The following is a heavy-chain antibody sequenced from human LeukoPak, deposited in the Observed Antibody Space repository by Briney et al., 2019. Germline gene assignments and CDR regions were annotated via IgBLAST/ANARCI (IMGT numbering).Heavy chain of an antibody. V-gene: IGHV3-7*01. CDR1: GFTFSNYW. CDR3: ARDGKGSHASHYYYYYMDV. D-gene: IGHD1-26*01. CDR2: INQDGSEI. Sequence: GGSLRPSCAASGFTFSNYWMSWVRQAPGKGLEWLANINQDGSEIYYVDSVKGRFTISRDNAKNSLYLQMNSLRAEDTAVYYCARDGKGSHASHYYYYYMDVWDKGTTVTVSS. J-gene: IGHJ6*03.